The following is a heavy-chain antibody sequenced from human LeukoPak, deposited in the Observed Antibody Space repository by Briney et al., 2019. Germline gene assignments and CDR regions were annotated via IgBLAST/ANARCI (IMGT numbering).Heavy chain of an antibody. CDR1: GGSFSGYY. CDR2: INHSGST. CDR3: ARVLDSSSRWFDP. D-gene: IGHD6-13*01. J-gene: IGHJ5*02. Sequence: PSETLSLTCAVYGGSFSGYYWSWIRQPPGKGLEWIGEINHSGSTNYNPSLKSRVTISVDTSKNQFSLKLSSVTAADTAVYYCARVLDSSSRWFDPWGQGTLVTVSS. V-gene: IGHV4-34*01.